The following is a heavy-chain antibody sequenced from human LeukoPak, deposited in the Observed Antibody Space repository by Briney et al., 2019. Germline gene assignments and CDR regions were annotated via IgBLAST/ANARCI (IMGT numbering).Heavy chain of an antibody. D-gene: IGHD3-22*01. CDR3: ARATDRSVKTAFD. Sequence: SETLSLTCSVSGASMSNYFWNWIRQSAGKGLEWIGRIYRSGTTDYNPSLKSRVTLSVDMSKNQFSLKLKSVTAADTAVYYCARATDRSVKTAFD. CDR1: GASMSNYF. V-gene: IGHV4-4*07. CDR2: IYRSGTT. J-gene: IGHJ3*02.